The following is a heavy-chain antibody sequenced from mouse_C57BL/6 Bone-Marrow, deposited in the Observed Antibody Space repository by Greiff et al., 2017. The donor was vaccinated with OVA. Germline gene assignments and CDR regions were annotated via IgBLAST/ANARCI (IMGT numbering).Heavy chain of an antibody. CDR3: AIIYYYGSSYEDFDY. V-gene: IGHV1-55*01. CDR2: IYLGSGST. D-gene: IGHD1-1*01. J-gene: IGHJ2*01. CDR1: GYTFTSYW. Sequence: QVQLQQPGAELVKPGASVKMSCKASGYTFTSYWITWVKQRPGQGLEWIGDIYLGSGSTNYNEKFKSKATLTVDTSSSTAYMQLSSLTSEDSAVYYCAIIYYYGSSYEDFDYWGQGTTLTVSA.